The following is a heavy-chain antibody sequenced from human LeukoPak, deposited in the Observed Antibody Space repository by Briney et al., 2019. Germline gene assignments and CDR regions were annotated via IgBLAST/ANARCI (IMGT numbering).Heavy chain of an antibody. V-gene: IGHV4-61*02. CDR2: ISARGTT. J-gene: IGHJ4*02. Sequence: PSETLSLTCIVSGGSISSHNYYWNWIRQPAGQAPEWIGLISARGTTNYSPSLRSRVTISLDTSRNHFSLNLTSVTAADTAVYFCARDPETMGKGFDYWGQGALVTVSS. D-gene: IGHD1-14*01. CDR1: GGSISSHNYY. CDR3: ARDPETMGKGFDY.